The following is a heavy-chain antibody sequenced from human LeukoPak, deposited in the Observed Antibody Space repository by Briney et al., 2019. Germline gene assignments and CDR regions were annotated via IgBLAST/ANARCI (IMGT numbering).Heavy chain of an antibody. Sequence: SVKVSCKASGGTFSSYAISWVRQAPGQGLEWMGRTIPILGIANYAQKFQGRVTITADKSTSTAYMELSSLRSEDTAVYYCARAPGQWLVDGMDVWGQGTTVTVSS. CDR2: TIPILGIA. J-gene: IGHJ6*02. D-gene: IGHD6-19*01. V-gene: IGHV1-69*04. CDR3: ARAPGQWLVDGMDV. CDR1: GGTFSSYA.